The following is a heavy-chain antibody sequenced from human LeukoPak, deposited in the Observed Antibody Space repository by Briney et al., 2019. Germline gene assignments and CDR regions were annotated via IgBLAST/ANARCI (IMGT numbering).Heavy chain of an antibody. Sequence: ASVKVSCKASGYTFTGYYMHWVRQAPGQGLEWMGWINPNSGGTNYAQKFQGRVTMTRDTSISTAYMELSRLRSDDTAVYYCARDHAVVVPAAILFAGWFDPWGQGTLVIVSS. D-gene: IGHD2-2*02. J-gene: IGHJ5*02. CDR3: ARDHAVVVPAAILFAGWFDP. CDR1: GYTFTGYY. CDR2: INPNSGGT. V-gene: IGHV1-2*02.